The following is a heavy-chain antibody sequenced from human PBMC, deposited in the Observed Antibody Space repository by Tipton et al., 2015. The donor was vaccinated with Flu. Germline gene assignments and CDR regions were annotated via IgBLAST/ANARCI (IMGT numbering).Heavy chain of an antibody. CDR3: ARRAGVGPLHYFDY. CDR2: IYTSGST. D-gene: IGHD3-10*01. CDR1: GGSISSYY. Sequence: TLSLTCTVSGGSISSYYWSWIRQPAGKGLEWIGRIYTSGSTNYNPSLKSRVTMSVDTSKNQFSLKLSSVTAADTAVYYCARRAGVGPLHYFDYWGQGTLVTVSS. V-gene: IGHV4-4*07. J-gene: IGHJ4*02.